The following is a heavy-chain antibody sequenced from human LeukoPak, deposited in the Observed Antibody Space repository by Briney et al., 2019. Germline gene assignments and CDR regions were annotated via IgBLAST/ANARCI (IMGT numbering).Heavy chain of an antibody. CDR3: ARDHLDGHFDY. Sequence: SGTLSLTCTVSGGSISGPYYSWIRQPAGKGLEWIGRIYISGSTNYTPSLKSRVTMSVDTSKNQFSLKLSSVTAADTAVYYCARDHLDGHFDYWGQGTLVTVSS. D-gene: IGHD5-24*01. J-gene: IGHJ4*02. CDR1: GGSISGPY. V-gene: IGHV4-4*07. CDR2: IYISGST.